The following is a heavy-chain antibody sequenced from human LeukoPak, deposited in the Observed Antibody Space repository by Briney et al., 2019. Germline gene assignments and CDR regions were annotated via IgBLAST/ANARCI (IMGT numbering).Heavy chain of an antibody. Sequence: SGTLSLTCTVSGGSISYYYWSWLRQPPGKGLEWIAYIYYSGSTNYNPSLKSRVTISVDTSKNQFSLRLTSVTAADTAVYYCARESTSDAFDIWGQGTMVTVSS. J-gene: IGHJ3*02. CDR1: GGSISYYY. V-gene: IGHV4-59*01. CDR2: IYYSGST. CDR3: ARESTSDAFDI. D-gene: IGHD4-4*01.